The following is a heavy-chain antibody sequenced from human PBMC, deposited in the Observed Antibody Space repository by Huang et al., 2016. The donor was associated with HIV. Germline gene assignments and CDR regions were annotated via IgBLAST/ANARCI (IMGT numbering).Heavy chain of an antibody. CDR2: IIPICGTA. D-gene: IGHD5-18*01. CDR3: ARTAYSYGFRQGYNWFDP. J-gene: IGHJ5*02. V-gene: IGHV1-69*13. Sequence: QVLLVQSGAEVRKPGSSVKVSCTAFGGTFSSYAISWVRQAPGQGREWMGGIIPICGTANYTQKFQGRVTITVDESTNTGYMELTRLTSEDTAVYYCARTAYSYGFRQGYNWFDPWGQGTPVTVSS. CDR1: GGTFSSYA.